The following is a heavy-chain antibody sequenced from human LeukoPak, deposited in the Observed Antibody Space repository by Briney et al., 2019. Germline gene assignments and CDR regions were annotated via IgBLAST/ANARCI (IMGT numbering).Heavy chain of an antibody. V-gene: IGHV4-34*01. J-gene: IGHJ3*02. CDR3: ARASGAGRADYGDYVLRGVGDAFDI. CDR1: GGSFSGYY. CDR2: INHSGST. D-gene: IGHD4-17*01. Sequence: SETLSLTCAVYGGSFSGYYWSWIRQPPGKGLEWIGEINHSGSTNYNPSLKSRVTISVDTSKNQFSLKLSSVTAADTAVYYCARASGAGRADYGDYVLRGVGDAFDIWGQGTMVTVSS.